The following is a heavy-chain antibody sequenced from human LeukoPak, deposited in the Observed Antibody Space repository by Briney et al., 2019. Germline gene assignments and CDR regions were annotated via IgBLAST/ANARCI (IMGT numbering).Heavy chain of an antibody. Sequence: ASVKVSCKASGYTFTSYDINWVRQATGQGLEWMGWMNPNSGNTGYAQKFQGRVTMTRNTSISTAYMELSGLRSEDTAVYYCVEATDYYGMDVWGQGTTVTVSS. D-gene: IGHD1-26*01. CDR3: VEATDYYGMDV. J-gene: IGHJ6*02. CDR2: MNPNSGNT. CDR1: GYTFTSYD. V-gene: IGHV1-8*01.